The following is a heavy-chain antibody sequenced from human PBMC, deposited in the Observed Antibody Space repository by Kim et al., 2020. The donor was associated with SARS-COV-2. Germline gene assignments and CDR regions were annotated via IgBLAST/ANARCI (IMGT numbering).Heavy chain of an antibody. Sequence: ASVKVSCKASGYTFTGYYMHWVRQAPGQGLEWMGWINPNSGGTNYAQKFQGWVTMTRDTSISTAYMELSRLRSDDTAVYYCARGGQDRRAYYYYGMDVWGQGTTVTVSS. CDR3: ARGGQDRRAYYYYGMDV. CDR2: INPNSGGT. CDR1: GYTFTGYY. J-gene: IGHJ6*02. D-gene: IGHD1-26*01. V-gene: IGHV1-2*04.